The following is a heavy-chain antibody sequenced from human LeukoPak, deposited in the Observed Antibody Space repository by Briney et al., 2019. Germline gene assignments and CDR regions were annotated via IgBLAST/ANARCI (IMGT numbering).Heavy chain of an antibody. J-gene: IGHJ6*02. CDR3: ARSEYFDWLLPNYYYYGMDV. D-gene: IGHD3-9*01. Sequence: GASVKVSCKASGYTFTTYGISWVRQAPGQGLEWMGWISAYKGNTNYAQKVQGRVTLTTDTSTSTAYMELRSLRSDDTAVYYCARSEYFDWLLPNYYYYGMDVWGQGTTVTVSS. CDR2: ISAYKGNT. CDR1: GYTFTTYG. V-gene: IGHV1-18*01.